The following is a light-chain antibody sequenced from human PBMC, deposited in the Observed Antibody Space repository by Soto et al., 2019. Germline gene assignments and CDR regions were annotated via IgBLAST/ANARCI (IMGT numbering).Light chain of an antibody. CDR1: HRVISSK. V-gene: IGKV3-20*01. CDR2: GAS. J-gene: IGKJ1*01. CDR3: QQYGSSPIT. Sequence: EIVLTQSPGTLSLPPGERATLSCRVTHRVISSKLDWYQQKPGQAPRLLMYGASSRDTGIPDRLSGSGSGTDFTLTISRLEPEDFAVYYCQQYGSSPITFGQGTKVDI.